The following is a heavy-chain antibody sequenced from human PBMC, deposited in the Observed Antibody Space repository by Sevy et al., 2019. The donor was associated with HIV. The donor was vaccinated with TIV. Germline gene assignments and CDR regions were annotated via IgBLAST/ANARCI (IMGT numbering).Heavy chain of an antibody. CDR3: ARVTGSSSPNYYYYYMDV. CDR2: INSDGSST. J-gene: IGHJ6*03. D-gene: IGHD6-13*01. Sequence: GGSLRLSCAASGFTFSSYWMHWVRQAPGKGLVWVSRINSDGSSTSYADPVKGRFTISRDNAKNTLYLQMNSLRAEDTAVYYCARVTGSSSPNYYYYYMDVWGKGTTVTVSS. V-gene: IGHV3-74*01. CDR1: GFTFSSYW.